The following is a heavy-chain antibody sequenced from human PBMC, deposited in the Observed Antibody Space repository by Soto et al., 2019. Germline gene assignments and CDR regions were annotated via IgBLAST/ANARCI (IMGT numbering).Heavy chain of an antibody. CDR1: GGSISSYY. CDR2: IYYSGST. V-gene: IGHV4-59*01. D-gene: IGHD3-9*01. CDR3: ARSYYDILTGYQIDY. Sequence: PSETLSLTYTVSGGSISSYYWSWIRQPPGKGLEWIGYIYYSGSTNYNPSLKSRVTISVDTSKNQFSLKLSSVTAADTAVYYCARSYYDILTGYQIDYWGQGTLVTVSS. J-gene: IGHJ4*02.